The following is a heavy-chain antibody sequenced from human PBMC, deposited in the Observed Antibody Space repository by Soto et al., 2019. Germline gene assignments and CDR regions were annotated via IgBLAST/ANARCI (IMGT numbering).Heavy chain of an antibody. V-gene: IGHV1-18*01. J-gene: IGHJ5*02. D-gene: IGHD6-13*01. Sequence: QVQLVQSGAEVKKPGASVKVSCKASGYTFTSYGISWVRQAPGQGLEWMGWISAYNGNTTYVPKLQGRVTLTTDTATSTAYMELRSLRSDDTAVCSGASAPRSSWCAHWGQGALVTVST. CDR2: ISAYNGNT. CDR3: ASAPRSSWCAH. CDR1: GYTFTSYG.